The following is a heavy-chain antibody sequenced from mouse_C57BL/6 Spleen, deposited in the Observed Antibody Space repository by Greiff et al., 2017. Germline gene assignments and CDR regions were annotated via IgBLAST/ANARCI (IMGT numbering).Heavy chain of an antibody. CDR1: GFTFSSYA. Sequence: EVMLVESGGGLVKPGGSLKLSCAASGFTFSSYAMSWVRQTPEKRLEWVATISDGGSYTYYPDNVKGRFTISRDNAKNNLYLQMSHLTSEDTAMYYCARDNYGRYFDYWGQGTTLTVSS. D-gene: IGHD1-1*01. CDR2: ISDGGSYT. V-gene: IGHV5-4*01. CDR3: ARDNYGRYFDY. J-gene: IGHJ2*01.